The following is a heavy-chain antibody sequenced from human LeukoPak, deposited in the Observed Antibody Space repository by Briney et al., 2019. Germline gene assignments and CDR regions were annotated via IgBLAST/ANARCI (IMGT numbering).Heavy chain of an antibody. V-gene: IGHV3-23*01. CDR3: ATYSSGWFNFDY. CDR1: GFTFSSHA. CDR2: ISGSGGST. D-gene: IGHD6-19*01. J-gene: IGHJ4*02. Sequence: GASLRLSCVVSGFTFSSHAMNWDRQAPGKGLEWVSSISGSGGSTYYADSVKGRFTISRDNSKNTLYLQMNSLRAEDTAVYYCATYSSGWFNFDYWGQGTLVTVSS.